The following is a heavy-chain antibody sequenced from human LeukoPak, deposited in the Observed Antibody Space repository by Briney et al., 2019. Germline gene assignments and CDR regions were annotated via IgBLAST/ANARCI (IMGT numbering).Heavy chain of an antibody. CDR2: IYSGGST. CDR1: GFTVSSNY. D-gene: IGHD6-13*01. J-gene: IGHJ4*02. CDR3: AVAAAGYYFDY. V-gene: IGHV3-53*01. Sequence: GGSLRLSCAASGFTVSSNYMSWVRQAPGKGLEWVSVIYSGGSTYYADSVKGRFTISRDNSKNTLYLQMNSLRAEDTAVYYCAVAAAGYYFDYWGQGTLVTVSS.